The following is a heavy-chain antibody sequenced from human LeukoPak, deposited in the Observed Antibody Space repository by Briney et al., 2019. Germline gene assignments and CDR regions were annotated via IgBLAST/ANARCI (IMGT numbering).Heavy chain of an antibody. J-gene: IGHJ6*03. V-gene: IGHV3-30*18. Sequence: GRSLRLSCAASGFTFSSYGMHWVRQAPGKGLEWVAVISYDGSNKYYADSVKGRFTISRDNSKNTLYLQMNSLRAEDTAVYYCAKSGSGSSYYYYYYYMDVWGKGTTVTVSS. CDR2: ISYDGSNK. CDR3: AKSGSGSSYYYYYYYMDV. CDR1: GFTFSSYG. D-gene: IGHD1-26*01.